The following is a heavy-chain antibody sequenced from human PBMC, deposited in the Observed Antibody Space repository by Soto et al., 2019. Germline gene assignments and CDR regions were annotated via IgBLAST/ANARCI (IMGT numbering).Heavy chain of an antibody. V-gene: IGHV3-23*01. Sequence: EVKLLESGGGLAQPGGSLRLSCVGSGFTFDSYAISWVRQAPGERLQWIAAISGSADGTDYAHSVRGRFTISRDNAKKTVHLQMDSLRVEDTAVYFCAQDTVWGDSFWSGYYSDGLDVWGQGALVSVSS. D-gene: IGHD3-3*01. CDR1: GFTFDSYA. CDR2: ISGSADGT. J-gene: IGHJ6*01. CDR3: AQDTVWGDSFWSGYYSDGLDV.